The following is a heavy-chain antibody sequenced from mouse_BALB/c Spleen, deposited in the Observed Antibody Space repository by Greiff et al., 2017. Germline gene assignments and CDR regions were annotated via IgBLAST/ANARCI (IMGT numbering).Heavy chain of an antibody. J-gene: IGHJ2*01. V-gene: IGHV5-17*02. D-gene: IGHD1-1*01. CDR1: GFTFSSFG. Sequence: DVMLVESGGGLVQPGGSRKLSCAASGFTFSSFGMHWVRQAPEKGLEWVAYISSGSSTIYYADTVKGRFTISRDNPKNTLFLQMTSLRSEDTAMYYCAREATTVVTFDYWGQGTTLTVSS. CDR3: AREATTVVTFDY. CDR2: ISSGSSTI.